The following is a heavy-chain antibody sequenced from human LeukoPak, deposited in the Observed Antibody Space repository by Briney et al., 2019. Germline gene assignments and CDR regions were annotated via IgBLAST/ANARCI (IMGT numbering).Heavy chain of an antibody. Sequence: SETLSLTCAVSGGSISTSNWWSWVRQSPGKGLEWIGDIYHTGKANYNPSLKNRGTISVDKSKNQFSLRLTSVTAADTAVYYCARDPQVISGSYYSWFDSWGQGTLVTVSS. CDR3: ARDPQVISGSYYSWFDS. D-gene: IGHD1-26*01. CDR1: GGSISTSNW. CDR2: IYHTGKA. J-gene: IGHJ5*01. V-gene: IGHV4-4*02.